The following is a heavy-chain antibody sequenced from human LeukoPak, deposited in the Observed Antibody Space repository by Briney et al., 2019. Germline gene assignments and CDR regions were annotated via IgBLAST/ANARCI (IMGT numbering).Heavy chain of an antibody. CDR3: AVTGLYNYYNSYYMDV. Sequence: ASVKVSCKASGGTFSSYAISWVRQAPGQGLGWMGRIIPIFGTANYEQKFRGRVTITTDESMSTDYMELRSLRSEDTAVYYCAVTGLYNYYNSYYMDVWGKGTTVTVSS. V-gene: IGHV1-69*05. CDR2: IIPIFGTA. CDR1: GGTFSSYA. J-gene: IGHJ6*03. D-gene: IGHD1-20*01.